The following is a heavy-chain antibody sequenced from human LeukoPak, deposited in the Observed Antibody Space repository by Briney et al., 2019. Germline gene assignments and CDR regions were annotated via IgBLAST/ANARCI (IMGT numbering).Heavy chain of an antibody. CDR3: VRDPAGAGIYYDY. D-gene: IGHD6-19*01. CDR1: GFTFSSYS. CDR2: ISSGSSTI. V-gene: IGHV3-48*01. J-gene: IGHJ4*02. Sequence: GGSLRLSCAASGFTFSSYSMNWVRQAPGKGLEWISYISSGSSTIYYADSVKGRFTISRDNAKNSLYLQMNSLRAEDTAVYYCVRDPAGAGIYYDYWGQGTLVTVSS.